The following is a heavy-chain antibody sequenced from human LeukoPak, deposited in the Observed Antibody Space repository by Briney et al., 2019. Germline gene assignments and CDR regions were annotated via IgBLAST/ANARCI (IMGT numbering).Heavy chain of an antibody. J-gene: IGHJ6*03. Sequence: GGSLRLSCAASGFTFSSYGMSWVRQAPGKGLEWVSAISGSGGSTYYADSVKARFTISRDNSKNTLYLQMNSLRAEDTAVYYCARDYDGGYMDVWGKGTTVTVSS. CDR2: ISGSGGST. D-gene: IGHD3-3*01. V-gene: IGHV3-23*01. CDR1: GFTFSSYG. CDR3: ARDYDGGYMDV.